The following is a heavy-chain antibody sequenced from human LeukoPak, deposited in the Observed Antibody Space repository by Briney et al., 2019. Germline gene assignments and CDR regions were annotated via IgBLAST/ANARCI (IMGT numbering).Heavy chain of an antibody. J-gene: IGHJ6*02. CDR3: AREGTPAYHSYYYYGMDV. D-gene: IGHD2-2*01. CDR1: GASITTTLYY. V-gene: IGHV4-61*01. Sequence: SETLSLTCTVSGASITTTLYYWVWARQPPGKGLEWIGYIYYSGSTNYNPSLKSRVTISVDTSKNQFSLKLSSVTAADTAVYYCAREGTPAYHSYYYYGMDVWGQGTTVTVSS. CDR2: IYYSGST.